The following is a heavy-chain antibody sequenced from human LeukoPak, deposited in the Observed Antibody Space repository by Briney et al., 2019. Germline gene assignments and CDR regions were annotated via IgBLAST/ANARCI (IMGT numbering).Heavy chain of an antibody. Sequence: GGSLRLSCTASGFTFGDFGLSWVRQAPGKGLEWVGFIRSKAYGGTTEYAASVKGRFTISRDDSKSIAYLQMNSLKTEDTAVYYCAKLWIRVATNPWGQGTLVTVSS. J-gene: IGHJ5*02. V-gene: IGHV3-49*04. CDR2: IRSKAYGGTT. D-gene: IGHD5-12*01. CDR1: GFTFGDFG. CDR3: AKLWIRVATNP.